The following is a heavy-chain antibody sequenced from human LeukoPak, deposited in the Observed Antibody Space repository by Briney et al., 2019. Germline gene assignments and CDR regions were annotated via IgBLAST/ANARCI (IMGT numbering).Heavy chain of an antibody. Sequence: RASVKVSCKASGYTFTSYGISWVRQAPGQGLEWMGWINPNSGGTNYAQKFQGRVTMTRDTSISTAYMELSRLRSDDTAVYYCARDGIGFWSGYFGFGADAFDIWGQGTMVTVSS. CDR3: ARDGIGFWSGYFGFGADAFDI. CDR2: INPNSGGT. V-gene: IGHV1-2*02. CDR1: GYTFTSYG. J-gene: IGHJ3*02. D-gene: IGHD3-3*01.